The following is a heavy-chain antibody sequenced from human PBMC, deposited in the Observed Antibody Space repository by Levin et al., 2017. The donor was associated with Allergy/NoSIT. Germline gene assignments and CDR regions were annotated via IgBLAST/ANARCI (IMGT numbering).Heavy chain of an antibody. CDR3: ASDGSYDTLDI. J-gene: IGHJ3*02. CDR2: ISSSSTYI. D-gene: IGHD6-6*01. Sequence: GGSLRLSCAASGFTFSGYTLNWVRQAPGKGLEWASSISSSSTYIYYADSLKGRFTISRDDAKNSLSLQMNSLRVEDTAVYYCASDGSYDTLDIWGQGTMVTVSS. CDR1: GFTFSGYT. V-gene: IGHV3-21*01.